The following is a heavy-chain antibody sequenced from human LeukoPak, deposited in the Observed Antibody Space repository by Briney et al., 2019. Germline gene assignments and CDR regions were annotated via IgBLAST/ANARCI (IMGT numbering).Heavy chain of an antibody. CDR2: INHSGST. Sequence: PSETLSLTCAVYGGSFSGYYWSWIRQLPGKGLEWIGEINHSGSTNYNPSLKSRVTISVDTSKNQFSLKLSSVTAADTAVYYCARRYGYNSPWGQGTLVTVSS. J-gene: IGHJ5*02. V-gene: IGHV4-34*01. CDR1: GGSFSGYY. CDR3: ARRYGYNSP. D-gene: IGHD5-24*01.